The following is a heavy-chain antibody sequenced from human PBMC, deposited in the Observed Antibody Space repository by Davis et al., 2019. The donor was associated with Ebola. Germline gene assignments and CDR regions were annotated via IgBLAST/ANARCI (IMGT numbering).Heavy chain of an antibody. CDR2: INPHNGNT. V-gene: IGHV1-18*04. CDR1: GYTFTHYG. D-gene: IGHD3-3*02. J-gene: IGHJ4*02. CDR3: ARAHFPTTSDH. Sequence: ASVKVSCKASGYTFTHYGITWVRQAPGQGLEWMGWINPHNGNTNYAQNVQGRVTMTTDTSTSTAYMEVGILRSDDTAVYYCARAHFPTTSDHWGQGTLVTVSS.